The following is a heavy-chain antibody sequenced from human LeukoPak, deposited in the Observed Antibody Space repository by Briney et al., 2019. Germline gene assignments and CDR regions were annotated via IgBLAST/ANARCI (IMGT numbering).Heavy chain of an antibody. Sequence: PGGSLRLSCAASGFTFSSYEMNWVRQAPGKGLEWVSYISSSGSTIYYADSVKGRFTISRDNAKNSLYLQMNSLRAEDTAVYYCAREPPGSGDAFDIWGQGTVVTVSS. CDR2: ISSSGSTI. J-gene: IGHJ3*02. D-gene: IGHD2-15*01. CDR3: AREPPGSGDAFDI. V-gene: IGHV3-48*03. CDR1: GFTFSSYE.